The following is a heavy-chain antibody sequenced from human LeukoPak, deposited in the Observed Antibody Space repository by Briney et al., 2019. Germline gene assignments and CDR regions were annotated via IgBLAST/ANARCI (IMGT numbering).Heavy chain of an antibody. Sequence: GGSLRLSCSASGFTFSSYWMSWVRQAPGKGLEWMVNIKQDGSVQNYVDSVKDRFTIYRDNAKSSVYLQMNSLRAEDTAVYYCASDSNWGAPPLYDWGQGALLIIFS. J-gene: IGHJ4*02. D-gene: IGHD7-27*01. CDR3: ASDSNWGAPPLYD. CDR2: IKQDGSVQ. CDR1: GFTFSSYW. V-gene: IGHV3-7*01.